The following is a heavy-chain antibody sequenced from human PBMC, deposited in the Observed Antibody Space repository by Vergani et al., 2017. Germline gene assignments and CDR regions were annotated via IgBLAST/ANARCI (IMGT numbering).Heavy chain of an antibody. Sequence: QVQLVESGGGLVKPGGSLRLSCAASGFTFSDYYMSWIRQAPGKGLEWVSYISSSSSYTNYADSVKGRFTIPRDNAKNSLYLQMNSLRAEDTAVYYCASDGGKCELLAPFDYWGQGTLVTVSS. V-gene: IGHV3-11*05. D-gene: IGHD1-26*01. CDR3: ASDGGKCELLAPFDY. CDR1: GFTFSDYY. J-gene: IGHJ4*02. CDR2: ISSSSSYT.